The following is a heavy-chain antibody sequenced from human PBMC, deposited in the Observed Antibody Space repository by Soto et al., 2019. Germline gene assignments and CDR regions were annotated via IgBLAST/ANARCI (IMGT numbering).Heavy chain of an antibody. Sequence: PGGSLRLSCAASGFTFSSYAMHWVRQAPGKGLEWVAVISYDGSNKYYADSVKGRFTISRDNSKNTLYLQMNSLRAEDTAVYYCARDFLAYCGGDCYHLDFDYWGQGT. CDR1: GFTFSSYA. J-gene: IGHJ4*02. CDR2: ISYDGSNK. D-gene: IGHD2-21*02. V-gene: IGHV3-30-3*01. CDR3: ARDFLAYCGGDCYHLDFDY.